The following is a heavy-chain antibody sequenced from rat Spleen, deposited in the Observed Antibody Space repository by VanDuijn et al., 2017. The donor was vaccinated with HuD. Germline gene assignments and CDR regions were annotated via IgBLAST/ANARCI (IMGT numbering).Heavy chain of an antibody. D-gene: IGHD1-12*02. CDR2: IQSGGST. Sequence: QVQLKESGPGLVQPSQTLSLTCTVSGFSLTNYGVSWVRQPPGKGLEWMGRIQSGGSTDYNSALKSRLSISRDTSKSQVFLKMNSLQTEDTAMYFCARWDYYDGGFDYWGQGVMVTVSS. CDR1: GFSLTNYG. J-gene: IGHJ2*01. CDR3: ARWDYYDGGFDY. V-gene: IGHV2-19*01.